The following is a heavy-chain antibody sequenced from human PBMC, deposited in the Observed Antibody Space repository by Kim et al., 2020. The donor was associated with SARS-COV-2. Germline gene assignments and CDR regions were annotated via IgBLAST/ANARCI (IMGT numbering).Heavy chain of an antibody. CDR1: GGSISSSSYY. J-gene: IGHJ4*02. CDR3: ARQNYYASKGFDY. V-gene: IGHV4-39*01. CDR2: IYST. Sequence: SETLSLTCIVSGGSISSSSYYWGWIRQPPGKGLEWIGNIYSTYYNPSLKSRVTISVDTSKNQFSLKLSSVTAADTALYYCARQNYYASKGFDYWGQGTLGTVSS. D-gene: IGHD3-10*01.